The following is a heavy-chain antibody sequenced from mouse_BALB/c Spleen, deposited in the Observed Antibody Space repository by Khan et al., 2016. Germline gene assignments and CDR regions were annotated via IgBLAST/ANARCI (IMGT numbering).Heavy chain of an antibody. Sequence: QLVQSGAELVRPGSSVKISCKASGYAFSSYWMNWVKQRPGQGLEWIGQIYPGDGDTNYNGKFKGKATLTADKSSSTAYMQLSSLTSEDSAVYFCARNGKGAMDYWGQGTSVTVSS. CDR2: IYPGDGDT. D-gene: IGHD2-1*01. CDR1: GYAFSSYW. V-gene: IGHV1-80*01. J-gene: IGHJ4*01. CDR3: ARNGKGAMDY.